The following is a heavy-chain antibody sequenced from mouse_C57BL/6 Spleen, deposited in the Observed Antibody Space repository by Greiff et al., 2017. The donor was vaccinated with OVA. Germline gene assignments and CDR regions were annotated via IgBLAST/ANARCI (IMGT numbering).Heavy chain of an antibody. CDR3: ARVLYYYGSSRYWYFDV. D-gene: IGHD1-1*01. Sequence: QVQLQQSGAELVKPGASVKLSCKASGYTFTSYWMQWVKQRPGQGLEWIGEIDPSDSYTNYNQKFKGKATLTVDTSSSTAYMQLSSLTSEDSAVYYCARVLYYYGSSRYWYFDVWGTGTTVTVSS. J-gene: IGHJ1*03. V-gene: IGHV1-50*01. CDR1: GYTFTSYW. CDR2: IDPSDSYT.